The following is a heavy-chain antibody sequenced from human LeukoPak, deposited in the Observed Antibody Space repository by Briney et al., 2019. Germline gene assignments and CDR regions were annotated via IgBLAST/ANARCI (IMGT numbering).Heavy chain of an antibody. V-gene: IGHV4-39*07. D-gene: IGHD3-10*01. CDR2: IYYSGST. J-gene: IGHJ6*03. Sequence: SETLSLTCTVSGGSISSSSYYWGWIRQPPGKGLEWIGSIYYSGSTYYNPSLKSRVTISVDTSKNQFSLKLSSVTAADTAVYYCARSDYYGSGSYYKPYYYYYMDVWGKGTTVTVSS. CDR1: GGSISSSSYY. CDR3: ARSDYYGSGSYYKPYYYYYMDV.